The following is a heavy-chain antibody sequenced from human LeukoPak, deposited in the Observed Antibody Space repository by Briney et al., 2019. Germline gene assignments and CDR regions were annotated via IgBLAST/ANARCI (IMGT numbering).Heavy chain of an antibody. CDR1: GFTFSSYE. Sequence: PGGSLRLSCAASGFTFSSYEMNWVRQAPGKGLEWVSYISSSGSTIYYADSVKGRFTISRDNAKNSLYLQMNSLRAEDTAVYYCARDDSSSWSNYFDYWGQGTLVTVSS. J-gene: IGHJ4*02. CDR3: ARDDSSSWSNYFDY. CDR2: ISSSGSTI. D-gene: IGHD6-13*01. V-gene: IGHV3-48*03.